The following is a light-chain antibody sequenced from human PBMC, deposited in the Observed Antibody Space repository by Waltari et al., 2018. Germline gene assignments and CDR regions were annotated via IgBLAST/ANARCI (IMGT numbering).Light chain of an antibody. CDR3: QQRSNWPPRYT. CDR2: DAS. V-gene: IGKV3-11*01. J-gene: IGKJ2*01. Sequence: IVLTQSPATLSLSPGERATLSCRARQSVSSYLAWYQQKPGQAPRLLIYDASNRATGLPARFSGSGSGTDFTLTIRSLVPEDFAVYYCQQRSNWPPRYTFGQGTKLEIK. CDR1: QSVSSY.